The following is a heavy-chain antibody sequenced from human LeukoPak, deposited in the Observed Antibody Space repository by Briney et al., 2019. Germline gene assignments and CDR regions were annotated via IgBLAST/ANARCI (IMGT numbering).Heavy chain of an antibody. D-gene: IGHD6-19*01. J-gene: IGHJ4*02. CDR1: GDSVSINSAA. CDR2: TYQRSKWYN. Sequence: SQTLSLTCAISGDSVSINSAAWNWIGQSPSRGLEWLGRTYQRSKWYNDYAVSVKSRITINPDISKNQFSLQLNSVTPEDTAVYYCARSPSPYSSGWYFDYWGQGTLVTVSS. V-gene: IGHV6-1*01. CDR3: ARSPSPYSSGWYFDY.